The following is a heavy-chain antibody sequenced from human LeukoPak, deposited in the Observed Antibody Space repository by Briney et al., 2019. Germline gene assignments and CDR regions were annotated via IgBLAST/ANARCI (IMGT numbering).Heavy chain of an antibody. CDR1: GGTFSSYA. Sequence: GASVKVSCKASGGTFSSYAISWVRQAPGQGLEWMGGIIPIFGTANYAQKFQGRDTITADKSTSTAYMELSSLRSEDTAVYYCAKANSYYDILTGYEFWGQGTLVTVSS. D-gene: IGHD3-9*01. J-gene: IGHJ4*02. V-gene: IGHV1-69*06. CDR2: IIPIFGTA. CDR3: AKANSYYDILTGYEF.